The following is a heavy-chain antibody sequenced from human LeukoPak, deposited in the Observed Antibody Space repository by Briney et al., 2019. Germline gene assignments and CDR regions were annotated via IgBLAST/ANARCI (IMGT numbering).Heavy chain of an antibody. V-gene: IGHV3-11*06. CDR2: ISSSSSYI. CDR3: ARDADYYDSSGYADY. J-gene: IGHJ4*02. CDR1: GFTFSDYY. D-gene: IGHD3-22*01. Sequence: GSLRLSCAASGFTFSDYYMSWIRQAPGKGLEWVSSISSSSSYIYYADSVKGRFTISRDNAKNSLYLQMNSLRAEDTAVYYCARDADYYDSSGYADYWGQGTLVTVSS.